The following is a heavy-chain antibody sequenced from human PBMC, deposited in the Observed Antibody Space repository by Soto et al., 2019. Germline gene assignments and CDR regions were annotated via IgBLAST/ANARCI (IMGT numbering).Heavy chain of an antibody. D-gene: IGHD2-2*01. J-gene: IGHJ6*02. CDR3: AKVPALPDIYYYCMDV. Sequence: GGSLRLSCAASGFTFSSYAMSWVRQAPGKGLEWVSAISGSGGSTYYADSVKGRFTISRDNSKNTLYLQMNSLRAEDTAVYYCAKVPALPDIYYYCMDVWGQGTTVTVSS. V-gene: IGHV3-23*01. CDR1: GFTFSSYA. CDR2: ISGSGGST.